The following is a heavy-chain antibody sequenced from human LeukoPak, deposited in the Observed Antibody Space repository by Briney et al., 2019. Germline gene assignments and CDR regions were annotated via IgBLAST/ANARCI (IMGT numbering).Heavy chain of an antibody. CDR3: ARAEGGDGYNEFVDY. J-gene: IGHJ4*02. D-gene: IGHD5-24*01. Sequence: GESLKISCKGSGYSFTSYWIGWVRQMPGKGLEWMGIIYPGDSDTRYSPSFQGQVTISADKSISTAYLQWSSLRSEGTAVYYCARAEGGDGYNEFVDYWGQGTLVTVSS. V-gene: IGHV5-51*01. CDR1: GYSFTSYW. CDR2: IYPGDSDT.